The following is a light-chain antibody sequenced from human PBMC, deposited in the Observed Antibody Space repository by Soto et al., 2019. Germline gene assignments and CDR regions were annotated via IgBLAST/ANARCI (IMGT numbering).Light chain of an antibody. CDR3: SSYTSSSTHYV. CDR2: EVS. Sequence: QSVLAQPASVSGSPGQSITISCTGTSRDVGRYNYVSWYQQHPGKAPKLMIYEVSNRPSGVSNRFSGSKSGNTASLTISGLQAEDEADYYCSSYTSSSTHYVFGTGTKVTVL. J-gene: IGLJ1*01. V-gene: IGLV2-14*01. CDR1: SRDVGRYNY.